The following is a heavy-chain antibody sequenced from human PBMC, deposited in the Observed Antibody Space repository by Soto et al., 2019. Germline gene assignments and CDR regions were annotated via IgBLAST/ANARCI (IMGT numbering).Heavy chain of an antibody. CDR2: IKSKTDGGTT. CDR3: TTDGIYYSHTFDI. Sequence: GGSLRLSCAASGVTFSKAWMGWVRQAPGKGLEWVGRIKSKTDGGTTDFAAPVKGRFTISRDDSKNTLYLQMNSLKTEDTAVYYCTTDGIYYSHTFDIWGQGTMVTVSS. V-gene: IGHV3-15*01. D-gene: IGHD3-10*01. CDR1: GVTFSKAW. J-gene: IGHJ3*02.